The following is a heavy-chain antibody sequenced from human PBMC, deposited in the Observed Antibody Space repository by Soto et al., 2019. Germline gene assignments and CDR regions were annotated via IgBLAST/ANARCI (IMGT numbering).Heavy chain of an antibody. J-gene: IGHJ5*02. CDR3: ARHYSSGSRNWFDP. CDR1: GGSINSSSYF. V-gene: IGHV4-39*01. D-gene: IGHD6-19*01. CDR2: IYYSGST. Sequence: PSETLSLTCSVSGGSINSSSYFWGWVRQPPGKGLGWIGSIYYSGSTYYNPSLRSRVTISVDTSKNQFSLKLSSVTAADTAVFYCARHYSSGSRNWFDPWGQGTRVTVSS.